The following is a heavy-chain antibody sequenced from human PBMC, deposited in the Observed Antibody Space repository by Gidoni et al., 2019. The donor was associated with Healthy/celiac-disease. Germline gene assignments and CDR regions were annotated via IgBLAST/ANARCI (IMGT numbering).Heavy chain of an antibody. J-gene: IGHJ4*02. V-gene: IGHV3-15*01. CDR3: TTDLRYSSSWYVDY. D-gene: IGHD6-13*01. Sequence: EVQLVESGGGLVKPGGSLRHSSAASGFTFSNAWMSWVRQAPGKGLEWVGRIKSKTAGGTTDYAAPVKGRFTISIDDSKNTLYLQMNRLKTEDTAVYYCTTDLRYSSSWYVDYWGQGTLVTVSS. CDR2: IKSKTAGGTT. CDR1: GFTFSNAW.